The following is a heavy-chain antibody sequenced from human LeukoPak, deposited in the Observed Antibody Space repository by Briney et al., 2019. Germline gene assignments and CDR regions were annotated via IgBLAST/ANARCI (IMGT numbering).Heavy chain of an antibody. Sequence: GGSLRLSCAASGLTVSSNYMTWVRQAPGKGLEWVSVIYSAGTTYYADSVKGRFTISRDNTKNWVFLQMNSLRAEDTALYYCARLVMAYNSHAFDSWGQGTMVTVS. D-gene: IGHD5-24*01. CDR1: GLTVSSNY. CDR2: IYSAGTT. V-gene: IGHV3-66*01. J-gene: IGHJ3*02. CDR3: ARLVMAYNSHAFDS.